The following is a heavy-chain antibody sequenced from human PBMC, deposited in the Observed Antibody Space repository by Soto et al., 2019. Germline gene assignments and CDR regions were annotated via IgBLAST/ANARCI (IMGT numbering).Heavy chain of an antibody. V-gene: IGHV3-23*01. Sequence: GGLLRLSCAVSGFNIRDFAMSWISKAKGKGLEWVSAISGSGGSTYYADSVKGRFTIARDNAKNSLYLQMNSLRAEDTAVYYCARDMKLRPGFPWFAKPPEDAFDIWGQGTMVTVSS. CDR3: ARDMKLRPGFPWFAKPPEDAFDI. CDR1: GFNIRDFA. D-gene: IGHD3-10*01. CDR2: ISGSGGST. J-gene: IGHJ3*02.